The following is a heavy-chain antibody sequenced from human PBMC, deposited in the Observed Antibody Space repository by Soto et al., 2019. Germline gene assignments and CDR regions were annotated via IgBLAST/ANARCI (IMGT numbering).Heavy chain of an antibody. J-gene: IGHJ6*02. CDR3: ARVEAVAGLYNYHGLDV. D-gene: IGHD6-19*01. CDR1: GGTFSNYA. Sequence: QVQLVQSGAEVKKPGSSVKVSCKVSGGTFSNYAIDWVRLAPGHGLGWMGGIVPIFGTTYYTQKFHGRATITADDSTTRAYLEMSSLRSEDTAIYYCARVEAVAGLYNYHGLDVWGQGTAVTVSS. V-gene: IGHV1-69*12. CDR2: IVPIFGTT.